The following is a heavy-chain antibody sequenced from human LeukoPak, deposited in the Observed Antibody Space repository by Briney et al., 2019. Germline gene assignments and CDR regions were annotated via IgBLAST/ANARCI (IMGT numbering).Heavy chain of an antibody. V-gene: IGHV3-21*01. CDR3: ARVSRDIVVVVPATGYFDY. D-gene: IGHD2-15*01. CDR2: ISSSSSYI. Sequence: PGGSLRLSCAASGFTFSSYSMNWVRQAPGKGLEWVSSISSSSSYIYYAESVKGRFTISRDNAKNSLYLQMNSLRVEDTAVYYCARVSRDIVVVVPATGYFDYWGQGTLVTVSS. CDR1: GFTFSSYS. J-gene: IGHJ4*02.